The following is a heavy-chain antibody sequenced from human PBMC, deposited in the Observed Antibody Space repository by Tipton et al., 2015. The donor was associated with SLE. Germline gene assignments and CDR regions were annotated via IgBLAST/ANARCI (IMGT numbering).Heavy chain of an antibody. J-gene: IGHJ4*02. CDR3: TRVPRYNWNYIAD. CDR1: GFSISSAYY. V-gene: IGHV4-38-2*02. Sequence: LRLSCTVSGFSISSAYYWGWIRQPPGKGLEWIGSIHHSGTTYYNPSLKSRVTISVDTSKNQFSLKLSSVTAADTAVYHCTRVPRYNWNYIADWGQGTLVSVSS. CDR2: IHHSGTT. D-gene: IGHD1-7*01.